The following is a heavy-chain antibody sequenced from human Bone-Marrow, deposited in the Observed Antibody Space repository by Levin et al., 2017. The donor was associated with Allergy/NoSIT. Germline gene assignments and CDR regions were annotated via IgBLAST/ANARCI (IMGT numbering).Heavy chain of an antibody. CDR3: ARSYGSGSYPYYFDY. D-gene: IGHD3-10*01. CDR2: IYPGDSDT. Sequence: GESLKISCKGSGYSFTSYWIGWVRQMSGKGLEWMGIIYPGDSDTRYSPSFQGQVTISADKSISTAYLQWSSLKASDTAMYYCARSYGSGSYPYYFDYWGQGTLVTVSS. CDR1: GYSFTSYW. J-gene: IGHJ4*02. V-gene: IGHV5-51*01.